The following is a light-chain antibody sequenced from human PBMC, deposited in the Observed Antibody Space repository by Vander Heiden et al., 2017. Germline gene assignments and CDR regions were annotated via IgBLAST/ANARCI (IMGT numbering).Light chain of an antibody. V-gene: IGKV4-1*01. Sequence: DIVMTQSPDSLAVSLGERASINCKSSQNILYSSNHKNYLAWYQQKPGQPPKLLIFWASPRESGVPDRFSGCGSGTDFTLTISSLRAEDVAVYYCQQYYSTPWTFGQGTRVEIK. J-gene: IGKJ1*01. CDR1: QNILYSSNHKNY. CDR3: QQYYSTPWT. CDR2: WAS.